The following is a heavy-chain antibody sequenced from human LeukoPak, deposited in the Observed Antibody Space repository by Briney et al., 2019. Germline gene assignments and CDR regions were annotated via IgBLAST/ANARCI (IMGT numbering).Heavy chain of an antibody. V-gene: IGHV3-30*02. CDR2: IRYDGSNK. CDR1: GFTFSSYG. Sequence: PGGSLRLSCAASGFTFSSYGMHWVRQAPGKGLEWVAFIRYDGSNKYYADSVKGRFTISRDNSKNTLYLQMNSLRAEDTAVYYCAGGGCYYESIDYWGQGTLVTVSS. J-gene: IGHJ4*02. CDR3: AGGGCYYESIDY. D-gene: IGHD1-26*01.